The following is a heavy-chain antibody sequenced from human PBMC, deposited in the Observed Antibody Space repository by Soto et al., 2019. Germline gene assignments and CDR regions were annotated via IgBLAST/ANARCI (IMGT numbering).Heavy chain of an antibody. J-gene: IGHJ5*02. Sequence: GGSLRLSCAASGFTFSSYAMSWVRQAPGKGLEWVSAISGSGGSTYYADSVKGRFTISRDNSKNTLYLQMNSLRAEDTAVYYCAKDRTWIAAAGPRGWFDPWGQGTLVTVSS. D-gene: IGHD6-13*01. V-gene: IGHV3-23*01. CDR1: GFTFSSYA. CDR2: ISGSGGST. CDR3: AKDRTWIAAAGPRGWFDP.